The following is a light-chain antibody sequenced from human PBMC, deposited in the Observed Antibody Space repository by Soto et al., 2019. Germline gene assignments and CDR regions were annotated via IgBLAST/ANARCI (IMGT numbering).Light chain of an antibody. CDR2: EGT. Sequence: QSVLTQPASVSESPGQSITISCSGTSSDFGGYNVVSWYQQHPGKAPKLIIYEGTKRPSGVSNRFSGSKTGNAASLTISGLQTEDEADYYCCSYADTSTFWVVFGGGTKLTVL. J-gene: IGLJ3*02. V-gene: IGLV2-23*03. CDR1: SSDFGGYNV. CDR3: CSYADTSTFWVV.